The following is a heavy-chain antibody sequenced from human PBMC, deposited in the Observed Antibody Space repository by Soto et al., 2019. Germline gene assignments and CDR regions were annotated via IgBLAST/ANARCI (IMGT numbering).Heavy chain of an antibody. CDR1: GFSLSTSGVG. CDR2: IYRDDDK. Sequence: QVTLKESGPTLVKPTQTLTLTCTFSGFSLSTSGVGVGWIRQPPGKAPEWLATIYRDDDKRYSPSLRNRLTVTKDTSKNQVVLRMTHMDPVDTATYYCAYRPNWGFVDFDPWGQGMLVTVSS. J-gene: IGHJ5*02. V-gene: IGHV2-5*02. CDR3: AYRPNWGFVDFDP. D-gene: IGHD7-27*01.